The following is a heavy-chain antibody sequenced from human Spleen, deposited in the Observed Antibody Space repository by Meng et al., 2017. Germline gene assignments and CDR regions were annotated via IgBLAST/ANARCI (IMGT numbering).Heavy chain of an antibody. Sequence: QTPWKEAVPTRVKPTHTLPLTCTFSGFSLSTSGVGVGWIRQPPGKALEWLALIYWDDDKRYSPPLKSRLTITKDTSKNQVVLTMTNMDPVDTATYYCAHRGSSWAFDYWGQGTLVTVSS. CDR3: AHRGSSWAFDY. D-gene: IGHD6-13*01. J-gene: IGHJ4*02. CDR1: GFSLSTSGVG. V-gene: IGHV2-5*02. CDR2: IYWDDDK.